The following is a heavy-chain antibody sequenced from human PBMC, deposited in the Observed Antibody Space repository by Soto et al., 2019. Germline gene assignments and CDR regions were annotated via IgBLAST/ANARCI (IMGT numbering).Heavy chain of an antibody. CDR1: GGSISSSSYY. V-gene: IGHV4-39*01. CDR3: ARLKNWAIDY. D-gene: IGHD7-27*01. J-gene: IGHJ4*02. CDR2: IYYSGST. Sequence: LXLQESGPGLVKPSETLSLTCTVSGGSISSSSYYWGWIRQPPGKGLEWIGSIYYSGSTYYNPSLKSRVTISVDTSKNQFSLKLSSVTAADTAVYYCARLKNWAIDYWGQGTLVTVSS.